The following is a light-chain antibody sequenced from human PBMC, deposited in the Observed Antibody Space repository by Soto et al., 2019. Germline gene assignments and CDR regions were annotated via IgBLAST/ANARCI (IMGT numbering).Light chain of an antibody. CDR3: QQYGISQIT. J-gene: IGKJ5*01. CDR1: QSVRSRF. V-gene: IGKV3-20*01. CDR2: DAS. Sequence: EIVLTQSPGTLSLSPGEGATVSCRASQSVRSRFLAWYQQKPGQAPRLLIYDASRRAPGIPDRFSGSGSGTDFTLTISRLEPEDFAVFYCQQYGISQITFGQGTRLEIK.